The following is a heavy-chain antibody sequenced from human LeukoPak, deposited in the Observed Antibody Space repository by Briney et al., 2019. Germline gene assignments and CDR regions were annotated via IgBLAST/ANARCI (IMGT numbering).Heavy chain of an antibody. CDR2: ISGSGGST. D-gene: IGHD3-22*01. J-gene: IGHJ3*02. Sequence: PGGSLRLSCAASAFTFSNYWMSWVRQAPGKGLEWVSAISGSGGSTYYADSVKGRFTISRDNSKNTLYLQMNSLRAEDTAVYYCAKDNDSSGYYYFDAFDIWGQGTMVTVSS. V-gene: IGHV3-23*01. CDR3: AKDNDSSGYYYFDAFDI. CDR1: AFTFSNYW.